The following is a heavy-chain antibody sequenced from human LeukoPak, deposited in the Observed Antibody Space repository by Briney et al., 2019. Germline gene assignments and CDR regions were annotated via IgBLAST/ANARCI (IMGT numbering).Heavy chain of an antibody. CDR2: ISAYYGNT. J-gene: IGHJ1*01. D-gene: IGHD1-26*01. CDR3: ARSAYIVGATGRAEYFQH. V-gene: IGHV1-8*03. CDR1: GYTFTGYY. Sequence: ASVKVSCKASGYTFTGYYMHWVRQAPGQGLEWMGWISAYYGNTNYAQKFQGRVTITRNTSISTAYMELSSLRSEDTAVYYCARSAYIVGATGRAEYFQHWGQGTLVTVSS.